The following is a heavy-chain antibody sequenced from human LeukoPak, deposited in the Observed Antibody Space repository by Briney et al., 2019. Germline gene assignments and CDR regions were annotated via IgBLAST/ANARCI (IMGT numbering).Heavy chain of an antibody. Sequence: PSETLSLTCGVSGGSISSSNWWSWVRQPPGKGLEWIGEIHPSGSTNYNPSLKSRVTISVDRSKNQFSLKLSSVTAADTAVYYCARGGCSGGSCYRSSTNWFDPWGQGTLVTVSS. CDR1: GGSISSSNW. CDR3: ARGGCSGGSCYRSSTNWFDP. V-gene: IGHV4-4*02. CDR2: IHPSGST. J-gene: IGHJ5*02. D-gene: IGHD2-15*01.